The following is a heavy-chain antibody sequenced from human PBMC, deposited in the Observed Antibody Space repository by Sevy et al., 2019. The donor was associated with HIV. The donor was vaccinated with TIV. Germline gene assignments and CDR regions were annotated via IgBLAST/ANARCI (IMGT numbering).Heavy chain of an antibody. V-gene: IGHV3-11*06. CDR2: ISNRSTYT. J-gene: IGHJ4*02. CDR1: GFSFSDYY. Sequence: GGSLRLSCAASGFSFSDYYMSWISQAPGKGLELISYISNRSTYTNYADSMKGRFTISRDNAKNSLYLQMNTLSAEDTAVYYCARVRYTSGVEYFDYWGQGTLVTVSS. CDR3: ARVRYTSGVEYFDY. D-gene: IGHD6-19*01.